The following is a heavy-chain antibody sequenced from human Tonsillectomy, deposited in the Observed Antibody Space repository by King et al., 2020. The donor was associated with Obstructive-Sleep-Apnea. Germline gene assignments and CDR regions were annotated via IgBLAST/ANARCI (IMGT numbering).Heavy chain of an antibody. D-gene: IGHD3-22*01. Sequence: QLQESGPGLVKPSETLSLTCTVSGYSIISGYYWGWIRQPPGKGLEWIGSIYHSGSTYYNPSLKSRVTISVDTSKNQFYLKLSSVTAADTAVYYCARLSSGPDAFDIWGQGTMVTVSS. CDR3: ARLSSGPDAFDI. CDR2: IYHSGST. J-gene: IGHJ3*02. V-gene: IGHV4-38-2*02. CDR1: GYSIISGYY.